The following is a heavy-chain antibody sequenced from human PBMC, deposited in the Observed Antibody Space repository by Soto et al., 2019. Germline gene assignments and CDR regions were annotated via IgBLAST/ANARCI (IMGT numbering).Heavy chain of an antibody. Sequence: QVPLVESGGGLVKPGGSLRLSCAASGFTFSDYYMSWIRQAPGKGLEWVSYISSSSSYTNYADSVKGRFTISRDNAKNSLYLQMNSLRAEDTAVYYCARDASSGSRRGFFDYYYYGMDVWGQGTTVTVSS. CDR1: GFTFSDYY. D-gene: IGHD3-10*01. CDR3: ARDASSGSRRGFFDYYYYGMDV. V-gene: IGHV3-11*05. J-gene: IGHJ6*02. CDR2: ISSSSSYT.